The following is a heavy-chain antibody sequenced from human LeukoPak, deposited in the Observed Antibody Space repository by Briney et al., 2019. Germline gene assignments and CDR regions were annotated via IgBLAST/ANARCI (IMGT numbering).Heavy chain of an antibody. CDR2: VYRTGNT. CDR1: GGSINSYY. CDR3: ARDDFEYSVHYGMDV. D-gene: IGHD3-9*01. Sequence: SETLSLTCTASGGSINSYYWSWIRQPAGKGLEWIGRVYRTGNTNYNPSLQSRVTMLVDTSKNQISLRLRSVTAADTAVYFCARDDFEYSVHYGMDVWGQGTAVTVSS. V-gene: IGHV4-4*07. J-gene: IGHJ6*02.